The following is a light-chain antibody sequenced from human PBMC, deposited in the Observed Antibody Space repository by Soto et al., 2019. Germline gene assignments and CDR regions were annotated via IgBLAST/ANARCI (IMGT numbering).Light chain of an antibody. V-gene: IGKV1-5*01. CDR1: QSISRW. CDR3: QQYNGYSPWM. Sequence: DIQMTQSPSTLSASVRDRVTITCRASQSISRWLAWYQQKPGKAPKLLIYDASTLESGVPSRFSGSGSGTEFTRAISSLQPDDFATYYCQQYNGYSPWMFGQGTKVDIK. CDR2: DAS. J-gene: IGKJ1*01.